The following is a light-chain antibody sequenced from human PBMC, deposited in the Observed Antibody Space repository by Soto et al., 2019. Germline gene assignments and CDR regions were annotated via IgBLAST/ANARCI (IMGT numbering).Light chain of an antibody. V-gene: IGKV2-24*01. CDR1: QSLVHSDGNTY. CDR2: RVS. J-gene: IGKJ1*01. Sequence: DAVLTQTPLSSPVTLGQPATISCRSTQSLVHSDGNTYVSWLQQRPGQSPSLLIYRVSNRFSGVPDRFSGAGAGTDFTLTISRVEPEDVAVYYCAQETHFPRTFGQGTKVEI. CDR3: AQETHFPRT.